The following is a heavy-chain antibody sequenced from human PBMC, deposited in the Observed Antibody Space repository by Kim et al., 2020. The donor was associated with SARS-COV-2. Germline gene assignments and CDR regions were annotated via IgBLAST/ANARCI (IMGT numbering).Heavy chain of an antibody. Sequence: ASVKVSCKASGYTFTSYDINWVRQATGQGLEWMGWMNPNSGNTGYAQKFQGRVTMTRNTSISTAYMELSSLRSEDTAVYYCARGCGSGSYFLYYYYYYMDVWGKGTTVTVSS. J-gene: IGHJ6*03. CDR1: GYTFTSYD. D-gene: IGHD3-10*01. CDR3: ARGCGSGSYFLYYYYYYMDV. V-gene: IGHV1-8*01. CDR2: MNPNSGNT.